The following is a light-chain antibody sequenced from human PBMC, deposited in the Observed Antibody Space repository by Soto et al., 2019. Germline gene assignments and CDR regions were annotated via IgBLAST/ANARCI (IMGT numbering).Light chain of an antibody. CDR2: DVT. Sequence: QSALTQPCSVSGSPGQSVTISCTGSNSDVGAYKFVSWLQHNPGEAPKVMIYDVTQRPSGVPDRFSGTKSGNTVSLTISGLQAEDEADYYCCSYAGSYTWVFGSGTKVTVL. J-gene: IGLJ1*01. V-gene: IGLV2-11*01. CDR1: NSDVGAYKF. CDR3: CSYAGSYTWV.